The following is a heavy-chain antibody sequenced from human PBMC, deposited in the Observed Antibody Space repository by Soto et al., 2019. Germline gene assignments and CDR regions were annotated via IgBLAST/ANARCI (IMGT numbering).Heavy chain of an antibody. J-gene: IGHJ4*02. V-gene: IGHV3-30*03. D-gene: IGHD6-6*01. Sequence: QVQLVESGGGVVQPGRSLRLSCTASGLTFSNYGMHWVRQRPGKGLEWVAVISDDASHKYYTESVKGRFTISRDNSKNTVYLQMDSRRADDTAGYYCATDRYSTSTGHVEYWGQGTLVSVSS. CDR2: ISDDASHK. CDR3: ATDRYSTSTGHVEY. CDR1: GLTFSNYG.